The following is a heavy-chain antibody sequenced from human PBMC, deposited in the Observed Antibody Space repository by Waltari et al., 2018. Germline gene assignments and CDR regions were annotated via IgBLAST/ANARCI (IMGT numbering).Heavy chain of an antibody. CDR1: GFSPSNARMG. CDR3: ARIGGYCSSTSCSYFDD. V-gene: IGHV2-26*01. J-gene: IGHJ4*02. D-gene: IGHD2-2*01. CDR2: IFSNDEK. Sequence: QVTLKESGPVLVKPTEPLTLTCTVSGFSPSNARMGVSWIRQPPGKALEWLAHIFSNDEKSYSTSLKSRRTISKETSKSQVVLTMTNMDPVETATYYGARIGGYCSSTSCSYFDDWGQGTLVTDSA.